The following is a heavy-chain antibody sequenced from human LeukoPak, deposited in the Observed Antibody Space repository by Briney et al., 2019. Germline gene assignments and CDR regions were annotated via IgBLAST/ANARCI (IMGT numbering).Heavy chain of an antibody. D-gene: IGHD3-3*01. V-gene: IGHV1-18*01. J-gene: IGHJ1*01. Sequence: ASVKVSCKASGYTFTSYGISWVRQAPGQGLEWMGWISAYNDNTNYAQKLQGRVTMTTGTSTSTAYMELRSLRSDDTAVYYCAREFDFWSGTEYFQHWGQGTLVTASS. CDR1: GYTFTSYG. CDR3: AREFDFWSGTEYFQH. CDR2: ISAYNDNT.